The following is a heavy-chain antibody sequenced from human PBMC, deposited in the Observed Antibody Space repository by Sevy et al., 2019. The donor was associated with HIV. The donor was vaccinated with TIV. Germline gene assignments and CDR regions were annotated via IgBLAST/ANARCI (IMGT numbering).Heavy chain of an antibody. J-gene: IGHJ6*03. V-gene: IGHV4-31*03. Sequence: SETLSLTCTVSGGSISSGGYYWSWIRQHLGKGLEWIGYIYYSGSTYYNPSLKSRVTISVDTSKNQFSLKLSSVTAADTAVYYCARGGIVGAVGAYYYMDVWGKWTTVTVSS. D-gene: IGHD1-26*01. CDR3: ARGGIVGAVGAYYYMDV. CDR2: IYYSGST. CDR1: GGSISSGGYY.